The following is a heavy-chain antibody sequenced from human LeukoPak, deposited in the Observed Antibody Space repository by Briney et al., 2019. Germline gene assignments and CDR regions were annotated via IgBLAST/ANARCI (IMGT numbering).Heavy chain of an antibody. V-gene: IGHV7-4-1*02. J-gene: IGHJ6*02. Sequence: ASVKVSCKASGYTFSNNAMNWVRQAPGQGLEWMGWINTNTGNPTYAQGFTGRFVLSLGTSVRTAYLQISSLKAEDTAVCYCARVIKGAYYYGMDVWGQGTTVTVSS. CDR1: GYTFSNNA. CDR2: INTNTGNP. CDR3: ARVIKGAYYYGMDV.